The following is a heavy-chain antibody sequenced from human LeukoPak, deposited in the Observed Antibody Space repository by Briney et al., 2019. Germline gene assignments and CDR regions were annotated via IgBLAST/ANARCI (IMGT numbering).Heavy chain of an antibody. CDR2: INTNTGNP. CDR3: ARAGVYYDSSGYDPTFDY. Sequence: ASVKVSCKASGYTFTSYAMNWVRQAPGQGLEWMGWINTNTGNPTYAQGFTGRFVFSLATSVSTAYLQISSLKAEDTAVYYCARAGVYYDSSGYDPTFDYWGQGTLVTVSS. V-gene: IGHV7-4-1*02. D-gene: IGHD3-22*01. J-gene: IGHJ4*02. CDR1: GYTFTSYA.